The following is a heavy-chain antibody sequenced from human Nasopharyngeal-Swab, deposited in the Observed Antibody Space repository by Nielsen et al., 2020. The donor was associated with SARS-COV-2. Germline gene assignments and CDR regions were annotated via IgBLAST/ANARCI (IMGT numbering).Heavy chain of an antibody. J-gene: IGHJ4*02. CDR2: IGDTDHNYAT. CDR3: TTDFYFDY. Sequence: GGSLRLSCAASGSIFSASAIPWVRQAPGNGLEWVGRIGDTDHNYATTYGASVQGRFTISRDDSKNTAFLQMDSLKTEDTALYYCTTDFYFDYWGQGTLVTVSS. CDR1: GSIFSASA. V-gene: IGHV3-73*01.